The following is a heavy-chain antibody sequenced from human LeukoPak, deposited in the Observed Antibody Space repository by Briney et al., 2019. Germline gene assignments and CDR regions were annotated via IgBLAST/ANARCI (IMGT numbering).Heavy chain of an antibody. J-gene: IGHJ4*02. Sequence: SETLSLTCTVSGYSISSGYYWGWIRQPPGKGLEWIGSIYHSGSTYYNPSLKSRVTISVDTSKNQFSMKLSSVTAADTAVYYCARVFTIFGVPKHYFDYWGQGTLVTVSS. CDR2: IYHSGST. CDR3: ARVFTIFGVPKHYFDY. V-gene: IGHV4-38-2*02. CDR1: GYSISSGYY. D-gene: IGHD3-3*01.